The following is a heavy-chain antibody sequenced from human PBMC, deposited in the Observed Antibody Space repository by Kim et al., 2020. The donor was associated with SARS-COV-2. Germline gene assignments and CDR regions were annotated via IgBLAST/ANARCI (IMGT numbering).Heavy chain of an antibody. CDR2: INHSGST. V-gene: IGHV4-34*01. J-gene: IGHJ6*02. CDR1: GGSFSGYY. CDR3: ASSEASGWYFGYYYGMDV. D-gene: IGHD6-19*01. Sequence: SETLSLTCAVYGGSFSGYYWSWIRQPPGKGLEWIGEINHSGSTNYNPSLKSRVTISVDTSKNQFSLKLSSVTAADTAVYYCASSEASGWYFGYYYGMDVWGQGTTVTVSS.